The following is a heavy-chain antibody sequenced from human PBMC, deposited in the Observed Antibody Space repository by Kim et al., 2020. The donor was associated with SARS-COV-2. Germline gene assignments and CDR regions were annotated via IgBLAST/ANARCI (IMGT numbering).Heavy chain of an antibody. CDR3: ARRRQPSRTQYYGSGSYGSHPLDY. J-gene: IGHJ4*02. V-gene: IGHV4-34*01. D-gene: IGHD3-10*01. CDR1: GGSFSGYY. Sequence: SETLSLTCAVYGGSFSGYYWSWIRQPPGKGLEWIGEINHSGSTNYNPSLKSRVTISVDTSKNQFSLKLSSVTAADTAVYYCARRRQPSRTQYYGSGSYGSHPLDYWGQGTLVTVSS. CDR2: INHSGST.